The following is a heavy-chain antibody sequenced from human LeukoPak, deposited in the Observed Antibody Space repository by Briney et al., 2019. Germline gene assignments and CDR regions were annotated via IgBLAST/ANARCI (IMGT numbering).Heavy chain of an antibody. J-gene: IGHJ4*02. V-gene: IGHV4-30-4*01. CDR3: ARRDGYNSPLDY. D-gene: IGHD5-24*01. CDR1: GGSISGGNYY. CDR2: LDYTGSA. Sequence: PSQTLSLTCTVSGGSISGGNYYWSWIRQPPGKGLEWMGYLDYTGSAYYTPSLNSQLTMSVDTSKNKFSLKLNSVTAADTAVYYCARRDGYNSPLDYWGQGTLVTVSS.